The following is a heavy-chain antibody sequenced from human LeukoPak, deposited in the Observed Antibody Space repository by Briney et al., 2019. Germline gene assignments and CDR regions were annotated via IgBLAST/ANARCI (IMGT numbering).Heavy chain of an antibody. V-gene: IGHV3-30*02. J-gene: IGHJ4*02. CDR1: GFTFSSSG. Sequence: GGFLRLSCTASGFTFSSSGMNWVRQAPGKGLEWVAFIRFDGSTQYYAASVKGRFTVSRDNSKNTLYLQMNSLRDEDTAVYYCATETRGSYSEYWGQGTLLTVSS. CDR2: IRFDGSTQ. D-gene: IGHD1-26*01. CDR3: ATETRGSYSEY.